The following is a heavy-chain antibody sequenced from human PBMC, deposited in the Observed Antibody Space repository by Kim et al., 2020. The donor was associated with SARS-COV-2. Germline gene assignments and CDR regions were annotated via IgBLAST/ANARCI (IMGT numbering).Heavy chain of an antibody. Sequence: SETLSLTCAVYGGSFSGYYWSWIRQPPGKGLEWIGEINHSGSTNYNPSLKSRATISVDTSKNQFSLKLSSVTAADTAVYYCAREGVSTVVTPHVFGPPDYWGQGTLVTVSS. D-gene: IGHD3-3*01. CDR2: INHSGST. V-gene: IGHV4-34*01. CDR1: GGSFSGYY. J-gene: IGHJ4*02. CDR3: AREGVSTVVTPHVFGPPDY.